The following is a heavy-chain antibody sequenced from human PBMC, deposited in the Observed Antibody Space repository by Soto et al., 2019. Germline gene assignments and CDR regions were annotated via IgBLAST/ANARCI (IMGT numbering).Heavy chain of an antibody. CDR1: GYTFSNYA. V-gene: IGHV3-23*01. D-gene: IGHD3-16*01. CDR3: TREASTWGFAFDL. Sequence: EVQLLESGGGLVQPGGSLRLSCAASGYTFSNYAMSWVLQAAGKGLQWVSTIFGSGAPTHYADSVKGRFAISRDNSNNTLFLQMNSLKDEDTAVYYCTREASTWGFAFDLWGQGTRVAVSS. CDR2: IFGSGAPT. J-gene: IGHJ3*01.